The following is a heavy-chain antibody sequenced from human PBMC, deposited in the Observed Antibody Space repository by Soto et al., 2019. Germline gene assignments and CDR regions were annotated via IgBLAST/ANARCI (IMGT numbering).Heavy chain of an antibody. D-gene: IGHD6-13*01. Sequence: SMHCVRQAPGKGLEWMGGFDPEDGETIYAQKFQGGVTMTEDTSTDTAYMELSSLRSEDTAVYYCASRAAGFDYWGQGTLVTVSS. CDR1: S. CDR2: FDPEDGET. V-gene: IGHV1-24*01. J-gene: IGHJ4*02. CDR3: ASRAAGFDY.